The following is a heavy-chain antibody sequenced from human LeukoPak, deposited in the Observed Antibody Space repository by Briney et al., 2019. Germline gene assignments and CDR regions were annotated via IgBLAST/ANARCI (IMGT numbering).Heavy chain of an antibody. CDR2: ISYDGSNK. CDR3: AKGPQLSGYYPYFDY. J-gene: IGHJ4*02. D-gene: IGHD3-22*01. CDR1: GFMFSNYG. V-gene: IGHV3-30*18. Sequence: GRSLRLSCVASGFMFSNYGMHWVRQAPGKGLEWVAVISYDGSNKYYANSVKGRFTISRDNSKNTLYLRMNSLRAEDTVVYYCAKGPQLSGYYPYFDYWGQGTLVTVSS.